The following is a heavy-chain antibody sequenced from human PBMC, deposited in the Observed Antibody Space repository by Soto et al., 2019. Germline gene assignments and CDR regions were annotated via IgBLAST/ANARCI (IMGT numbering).Heavy chain of an antibody. Sequence: EVQLVESGGGLVQPGGSLRLSCAASGFTFSTYWMYWVRQVPGKGLVWVSRTDTDGSDTSYADSVKGRFTISRDNAKNTLYLQMNSLRAEDTAVYYCARDRGWSLFDYWGQGTLVTVS. J-gene: IGHJ4*02. CDR2: TDTDGSDT. CDR1: GFTFSTYW. V-gene: IGHV3-74*01. D-gene: IGHD6-19*01. CDR3: ARDRGWSLFDY.